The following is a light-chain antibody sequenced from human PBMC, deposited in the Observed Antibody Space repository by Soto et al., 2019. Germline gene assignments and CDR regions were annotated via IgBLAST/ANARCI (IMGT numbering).Light chain of an antibody. CDR1: SSDVGAHHS. Sequence: QSALTQPASVSGSPGQSFTIPCTGSSSDVGAHHSVSWYQQHPGKAPKLIIFDVSNRPSGVSIRFSGSKSGNTASLTISGLQPEDEADYYCSSFTDTGTVMFGGGTKLTVL. J-gene: IGLJ3*02. CDR3: SSFTDTGTVM. V-gene: IGLV2-14*03. CDR2: DVS.